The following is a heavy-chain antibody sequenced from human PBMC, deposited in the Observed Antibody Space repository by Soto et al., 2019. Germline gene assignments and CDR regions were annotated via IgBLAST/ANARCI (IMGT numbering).Heavy chain of an antibody. D-gene: IGHD2-2*01. CDR2: INPNSGGT. V-gene: IGHV1-2*04. J-gene: IGHJ4*02. Sequence: ASVKVSCKASGYTFTGYYMHWVRQAPGQGLEWMGWINPNSGGTNYAQKFQGWVTMTRDTSISTAYMELSRLRSDDTAVYYCARLGYCSSTSCYDYWGQGTLVTVSS. CDR1: GYTFTGYY. CDR3: ARLGYCSSTSCYDY.